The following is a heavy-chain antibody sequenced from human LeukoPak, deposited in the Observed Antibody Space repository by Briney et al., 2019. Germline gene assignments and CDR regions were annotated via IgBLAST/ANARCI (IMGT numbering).Heavy chain of an antibody. Sequence: GGSLRLFCVVSGFPFISYEMNWVRQAPGKGLEWVSYISSGGTTIYYADSVKGRFSISRDNAKNSLYLQMNSLRAQDTAVYYCARLGWGNYFDYWGQGTLVTVSS. CDR2: ISSGGTTI. V-gene: IGHV3-48*03. D-gene: IGHD2-15*01. CDR3: ARLGWGNYFDY. CDR1: GFPFISYE. J-gene: IGHJ4*02.